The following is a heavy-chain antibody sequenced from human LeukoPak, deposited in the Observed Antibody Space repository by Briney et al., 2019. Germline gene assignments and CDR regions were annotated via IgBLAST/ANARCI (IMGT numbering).Heavy chain of an antibody. J-gene: IGHJ6*03. CDR2: ISSNGGST. V-gene: IGHV3-64*01. CDR3: ARDSFTPYDFWTHYYMDV. D-gene: IGHD3-3*01. Sequence: GGSLRLSCAASGFTFSSYAMHWVRQAPGKGLEYVSAISSNGGSTYYANSVKGRFTISRDNSKNTLYLQMGSLRAEDMAVYYCARDSFTPYDFWTHYYMDVWGKGTTVTVSS. CDR1: GFTFSSYA.